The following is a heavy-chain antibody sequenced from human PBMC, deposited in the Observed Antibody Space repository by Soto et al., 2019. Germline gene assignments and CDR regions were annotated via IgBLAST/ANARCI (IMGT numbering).Heavy chain of an antibody. D-gene: IGHD3-22*01. CDR3: ARDTSGYYWDTRGGNDV. V-gene: IGHV3-7*01. CDR1: GFTFSSYW. CDR2: INQDGSEI. Sequence: EVQLVESGGGLVQPGGSLRLSCAASGFTFSSYWMSWVRQAPGKGLEWVANINQDGSEIYYVDSVKGRFTISRDNTKNSLDQKMNCLRAENTAVYFCARDTSGYYWDTRGGNDVWGQGTPVTVSS. J-gene: IGHJ6*02.